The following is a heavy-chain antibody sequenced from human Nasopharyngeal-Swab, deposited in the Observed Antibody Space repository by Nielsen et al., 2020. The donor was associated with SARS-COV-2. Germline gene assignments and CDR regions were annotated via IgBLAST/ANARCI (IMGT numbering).Heavy chain of an antibody. CDR3: AKDRDSGDDSEEYYHYYGMDV. CDR2: IKQDGSEK. V-gene: IGHV3-7*03. D-gene: IGHD5-12*01. Sequence: GGSLRLSCAASGFTFSSYWMSWVRQAPGKGLEWVANIKQDGSEKYYVDSVKGRFTISRDNSKTTLNLQMNNLRAEDTAIYYCAKDRDSGDDSEEYYHYYGMDVWGQGAPVTVSS. J-gene: IGHJ6*02. CDR1: GFTFSSYW.